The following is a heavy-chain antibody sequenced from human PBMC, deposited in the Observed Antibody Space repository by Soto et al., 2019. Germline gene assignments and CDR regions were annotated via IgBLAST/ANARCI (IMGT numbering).Heavy chain of an antibody. D-gene: IGHD3-22*01. CDR2: ISAYDGQS. Sequence: QVQLVQSGAEVKKPGASVRVSCKASGDGFSNYGFSWVRQAPGQGLGWLGWISAYDGQSNYTKKFQGRVTMPTDTSWSTAYMELRSMRSDDTAVYYCARVWYYDSSGYYAFDYWGLGTLVTVSS. CDR1: GDGFSNYG. V-gene: IGHV1-18*01. J-gene: IGHJ4*02. CDR3: ARVWYYDSSGYYAFDY.